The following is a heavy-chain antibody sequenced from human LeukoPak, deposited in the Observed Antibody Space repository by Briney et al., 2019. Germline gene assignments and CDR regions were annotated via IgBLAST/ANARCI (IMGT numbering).Heavy chain of an antibody. J-gene: IGHJ5*02. V-gene: IGHV3-23*01. CDR2: ISGSGGST. CDR3: AKDYDSSGYLYNWFDP. Sequence: GGSLRLSCAASGFTFSSYAMSWVRQAPGKGLEWVSAISGSGGSTYCADSVKGRFTISRDNSKNTLYLQMNSLRAEDTAVYYCAKDYDSSGYLYNWFDPWGQGTLATVSS. CDR1: GFTFSSYA. D-gene: IGHD3-22*01.